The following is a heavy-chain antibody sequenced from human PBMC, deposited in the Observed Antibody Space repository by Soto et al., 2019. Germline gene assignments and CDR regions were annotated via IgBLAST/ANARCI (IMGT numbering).Heavy chain of an antibody. CDR1: GYTFTNYF. D-gene: IGHD6-13*01. J-gene: IGHJ6*02. Sequence: ASVKVSCKASGYTFTNYFIHWVRQATGQGLEWMGWMNPNSGNTGYAQKFQGRVTMTRNTSISTAYMELSSLRSEDTAVYYCARRGYSSSWYYYYYYGMDVWGQGTTVTVSS. CDR2: MNPNSGNT. CDR3: ARRGYSSSWYYYYYYGMDV. V-gene: IGHV1-8*01.